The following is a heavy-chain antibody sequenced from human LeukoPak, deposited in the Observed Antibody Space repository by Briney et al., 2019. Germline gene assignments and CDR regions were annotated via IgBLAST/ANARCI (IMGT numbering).Heavy chain of an antibody. CDR1: SGSISRYY. CDR3: ASGDGVQTLNFDS. CDR2: IYYSGST. V-gene: IGHV4-59*01. D-gene: IGHD2-8*01. Sequence: SETLSLTSTVSSGSISRYYWSWIRQPPGKGLEWIGYIYYSGSTNYNPTLKSRVTISIDTSKNQFSLKLSSVTAADTAVYYCASGDGVQTLNFDSWGQGTLVTVSS. J-gene: IGHJ4*02.